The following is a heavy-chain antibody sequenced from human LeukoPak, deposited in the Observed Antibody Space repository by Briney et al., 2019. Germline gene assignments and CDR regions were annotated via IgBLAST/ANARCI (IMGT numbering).Heavy chain of an antibody. J-gene: IGHJ4*02. CDR2: INPNSGGT. CDR3: AREHSSSSGKVFDY. V-gene: IGHV1-2*02. D-gene: IGHD6-6*01. CDR1: GYTFPGYY. Sequence: APVKVSCKASGYTFPGYYMHWVRQAPGQGLEWMGWINPNSGGTNYAQKFQGRVTMTRDTSISTAYMELSRLRSDDTAVYYCAREHSSSSGKVFDYWGQGTLVTVSS.